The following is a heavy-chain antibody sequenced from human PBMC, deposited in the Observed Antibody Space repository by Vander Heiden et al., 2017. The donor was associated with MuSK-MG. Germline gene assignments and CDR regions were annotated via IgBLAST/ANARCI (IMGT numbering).Heavy chain of an antibody. V-gene: IGHV1-3*01. Sequence: QVQLVQSGAEVKKPGASVKVSCKASGYTFTSHAMHWVRQAHGQRLEWMGWSDAGNGNTKYSQKFQGRVTITRDTSASTDYMELSSLRSEDTAVYYCARDLYSSGWYLHDAFDIWGQGTMVTVSS. CDR1: GYTFTSHA. J-gene: IGHJ3*02. D-gene: IGHD6-19*01. CDR2: SDAGNGNT. CDR3: ARDLYSSGWYLHDAFDI.